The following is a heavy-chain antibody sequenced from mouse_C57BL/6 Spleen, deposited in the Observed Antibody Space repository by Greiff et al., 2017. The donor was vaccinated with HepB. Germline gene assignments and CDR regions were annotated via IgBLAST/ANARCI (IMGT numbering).Heavy chain of an antibody. J-gene: IGHJ2*01. CDR1: GYTFTSYW. D-gene: IGHD3-2*02. V-gene: IGHV1-72*01. CDR2: IDPNSGGT. Sequence: QVHVKQPGAELVKPGASVKLSCKASGYTFTSYWMHWVKQRPGRGLEWIGRIDPNSGGTKYNEKFKSKATLTVDKPSSTAYMQLSSLTSEDSAVYYCAKDSSGYRAYYFDYWGQGTTLTVSS. CDR3: AKDSSGYRAYYFDY.